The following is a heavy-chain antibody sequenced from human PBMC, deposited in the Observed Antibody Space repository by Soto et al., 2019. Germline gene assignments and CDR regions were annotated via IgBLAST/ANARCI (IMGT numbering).Heavy chain of an antibody. V-gene: IGHV1-46*03. CDR2: INPSGGST. Sequence: EASVKVSCKASGYTFTSYYMHWVRQAPGQGLEWMGIINPSGGSTSYAQKFQGRVTMTRDTSTSTVYMELSSLRSEDTAVYYCAREGYCSGGSCYDDFDYWGQGTLVTVSS. CDR1: GYTFTSYY. D-gene: IGHD2-15*01. J-gene: IGHJ4*02. CDR3: AREGYCSGGSCYDDFDY.